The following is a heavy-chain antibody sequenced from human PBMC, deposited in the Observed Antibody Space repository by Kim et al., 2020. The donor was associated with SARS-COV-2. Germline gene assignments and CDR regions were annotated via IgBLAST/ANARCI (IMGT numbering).Heavy chain of an antibody. CDR1: GFTVSSYA. D-gene: IGHD3-3*01. CDR2: ISGSGGST. CDR3: AKDGSITILGVAPVAGYYYYGMGV. Sequence: GGSLRLSCAASGFTVSSYAMSWVRQAPGKGLEWVSAISGSGGSTYYADSVKGRFTISRDNSKNTLYLQMNSLRAEDTAVYYCAKDGSITILGVAPVAGYYYYGMGVWGRGTTVTVSS. V-gene: IGHV3-23*01. J-gene: IGHJ6*02.